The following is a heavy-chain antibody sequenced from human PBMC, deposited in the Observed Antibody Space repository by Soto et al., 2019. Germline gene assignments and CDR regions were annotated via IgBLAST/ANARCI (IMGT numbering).Heavy chain of an antibody. J-gene: IGHJ5*02. V-gene: IGHV4-34*01. Sequence: SETLSLTCAVYGGSFSGYYWSWIRQPPGKGLEWIGEINHSGSTNYNPSLKSRVAISVDTSKNQFSLKLSSVTAADTAVYYCARGGCRSVYSSANWFDPWGQGTLVTVS. CDR1: GGSFSGYY. CDR3: ARGGCRSVYSSANWFDP. CDR2: INHSGST. D-gene: IGHD6-25*01.